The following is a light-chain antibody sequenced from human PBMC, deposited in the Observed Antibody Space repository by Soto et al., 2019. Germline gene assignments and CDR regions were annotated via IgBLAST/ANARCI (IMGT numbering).Light chain of an antibody. Sequence: EIVLTQSPGTLSLSPGERATLSCRASQSVSSSYLAWYQQKPGPAPRLLIYVASSRATGIPDRFSGSGSGTDFTLTISRPEPEDFAMYYCQQYGSSPRTFGQGTKVEI. CDR3: QQYGSSPRT. V-gene: IGKV3-20*01. J-gene: IGKJ1*01. CDR1: QSVSSSY. CDR2: VAS.